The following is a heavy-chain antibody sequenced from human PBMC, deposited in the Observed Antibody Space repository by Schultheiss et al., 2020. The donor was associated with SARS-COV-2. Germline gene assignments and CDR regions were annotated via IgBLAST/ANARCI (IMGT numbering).Heavy chain of an antibody. CDR3: ARASTETLALPDDY. Sequence: SQTLSLTCTVSGGSVSSGSDHWSWIRQHPGKGLEWIGYIYYSGSTDYNPSLKSRVTISVDTSKKNFSLKLRSVTDADTALYYCARASTETLALPDDYWGQGTLVTVSS. J-gene: IGHJ4*02. CDR1: GGSVSSGSDH. D-gene: IGHD4-17*01. V-gene: IGHV4-61*03. CDR2: IYYSGST.